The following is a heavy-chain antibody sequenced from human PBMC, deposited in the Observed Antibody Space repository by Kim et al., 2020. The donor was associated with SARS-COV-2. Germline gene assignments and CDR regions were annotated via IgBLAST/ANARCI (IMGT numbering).Heavy chain of an antibody. CDR3: AKGPPSVEFWSGPYMDV. J-gene: IGHJ6*03. Sequence: GGSLRLSCAASGFTFSSYAMSWVRQAPGKGLEWVSAISGSGGSTYYADSVKGRFTISRDNSKNTLYLQMNSLRAEDTAVYYCAKGPPSVEFWSGPYMDVWGKGTTVTVSS. V-gene: IGHV3-23*01. D-gene: IGHD3-3*01. CDR2: ISGSGGST. CDR1: GFTFSSYA.